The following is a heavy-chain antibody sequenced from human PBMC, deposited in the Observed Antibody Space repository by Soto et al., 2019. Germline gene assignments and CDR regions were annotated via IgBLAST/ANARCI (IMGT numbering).Heavy chain of an antibody. V-gene: IGHV4-30-4*01. CDR2: IYYSGST. D-gene: IGHD6-13*01. CDR1: GGTISSGDYY. J-gene: IGHJ5*02. Sequence: PSETLSLTCTVSGGTISSGDYYWSWIRQPPGKGLEWIGYIYYSGSTYYNPSLKSRVTISVDTSKNQFSLKLSSVTAADTAVYYCARAQQQLVRYGWLDPWGQGTLVTVSS. CDR3: ARAQQQLVRYGWLDP.